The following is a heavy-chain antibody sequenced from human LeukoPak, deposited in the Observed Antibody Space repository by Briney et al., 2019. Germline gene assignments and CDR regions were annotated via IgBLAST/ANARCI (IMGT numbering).Heavy chain of an antibody. CDR3: AKGSQNSGYDLDPEYYFDY. CDR1: GFTFSSYG. CDR2: IWYDGSNK. J-gene: IGHJ4*02. D-gene: IGHD5-12*01. Sequence: HPGRSLRLSCAASGFTFSSYGMHWVRQAPGKGLEWVAVIWYDGSNKYYADSVKGRFTISRDNSKNTLYLQMNSLRAEDTAVYYCAKGSQNSGYDLDPEYYFDYWGQGTLVTVSS. V-gene: IGHV3-33*06.